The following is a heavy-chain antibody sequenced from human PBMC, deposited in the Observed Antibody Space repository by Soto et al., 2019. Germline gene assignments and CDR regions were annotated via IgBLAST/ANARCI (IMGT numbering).Heavy chain of an antibody. CDR2: IWYDGSNK. V-gene: IGHV3-33*01. CDR3: AREERGDYYYYYGMDV. J-gene: IGHJ6*02. CDR1: GFTFSSYG. Sequence: WGSLRLSCAASGFTFSSYGMHWVRQAPGKGLEWVAVIWYDGSNKYYADSVKGRFTISRDNSKNTLYLQMNSLRAEDTAVYYCAREERGDYYYYYGMDVWGQGTTVTVSS. D-gene: IGHD5-12*01.